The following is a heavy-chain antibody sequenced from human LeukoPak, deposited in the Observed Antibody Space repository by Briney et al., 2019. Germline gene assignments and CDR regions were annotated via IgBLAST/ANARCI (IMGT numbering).Heavy chain of an antibody. J-gene: IGHJ5*02. CDR3: ARDRDYDSNWFDP. CDR2: IYTSGST. Sequence: SETLSLTCTVSGGSISSSSYYWGWIRQPPGKGLEWIGRIYTSGSTNYNPSLKSRVTISVDTSKNQFSLKLSSVTAADTAVYYCARDRDYDSNWFDPWGQGTLVTVSS. CDR1: GGSISSSSYY. V-gene: IGHV4-39*07. D-gene: IGHD3-3*01.